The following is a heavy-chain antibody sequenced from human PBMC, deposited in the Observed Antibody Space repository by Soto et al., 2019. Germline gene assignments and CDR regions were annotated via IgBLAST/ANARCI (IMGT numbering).Heavy chain of an antibody. D-gene: IGHD5-18*01. CDR1: GFTFSSYA. Sequence: PGGSLRLSCAASGFTFSSYAISWVRQAPGQGLEWMGGIIPIFGTANYAQKFQGRVTITADESTSTAYMELSSLRSEDTAVYYCAIFLASPRASYGSYYYYYGMDVWGQGTTVTVSS. CDR3: AIFLASPRASYGSYYYYYGMDV. J-gene: IGHJ6*02. CDR2: IIPIFGTA. V-gene: IGHV1-69*01.